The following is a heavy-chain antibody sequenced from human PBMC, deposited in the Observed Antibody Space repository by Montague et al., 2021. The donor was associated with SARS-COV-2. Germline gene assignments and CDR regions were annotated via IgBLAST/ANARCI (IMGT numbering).Heavy chain of an antibody. CDR3: ARPHGSGPGSDAFDI. Sequence: SETLSLTCTVSGGSIGGTNYYWDWIRQSPGKGLEWIGNIFQSGGISYNPSLKSRVTISVDTSKNQFSVKLSSVTAADTAVYYCARPHGSGPGSDAFDIWGQGTMVTVSS. V-gene: IGHV4-39*01. CDR1: GGSIGGTNYY. D-gene: IGHD3-10*01. J-gene: IGHJ3*02. CDR2: IFQSGGI.